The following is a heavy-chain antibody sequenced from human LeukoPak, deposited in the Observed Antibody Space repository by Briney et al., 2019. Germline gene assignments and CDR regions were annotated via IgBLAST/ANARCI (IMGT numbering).Heavy chain of an antibody. J-gene: IGHJ4*02. CDR1: GYTLTELS. V-gene: IGHV1-24*01. Sequence: GASVKVSCKVSGYTLTELSMHWVRQAPGKGLEWMGGFDPEDGETIYAQKFQGRVTMTEDTSTDTAYMELSSLRSEDTAVYYCATQNAGFTMISYWGQGTLVTVSS. CDR3: ATQNAGFTMISY. CDR2: FDPEDGET. D-gene: IGHD3-22*01.